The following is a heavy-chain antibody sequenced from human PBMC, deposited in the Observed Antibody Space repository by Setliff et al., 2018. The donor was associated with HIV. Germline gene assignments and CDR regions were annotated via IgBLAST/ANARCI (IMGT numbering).Heavy chain of an antibody. Sequence: GSLRLSCEASGFIFSTYGMHWVRQAPGKGLEWVAFIRSDETNKYYSDSVQGRFTISRDNAKNSLYLQFNSARAEDTAVYYCVREDRYDHYHMDVWGKGTTVTVSS. CDR2: IRSDETNK. V-gene: IGHV3-30*02. CDR3: VREDRYDHYHMDV. J-gene: IGHJ6*03. CDR1: GFIFSTYG.